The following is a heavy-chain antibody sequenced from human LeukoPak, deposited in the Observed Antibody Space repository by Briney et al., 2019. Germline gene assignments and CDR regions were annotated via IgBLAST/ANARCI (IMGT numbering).Heavy chain of an antibody. CDR2: INPDSGGT. D-gene: IGHD3-22*01. J-gene: IGHJ4*02. CDR1: GYTFTGYY. CDR3: ASLRYYYDSSGYSGFDY. Sequence: GASVKVSCKASGYTFTGYYMHWVRQAPGQGLEWMGRINPDSGGTNYAQKFQGRVTMTRDTSISTAYMELSRLRSDDTAVYYCASLRYYYDSSGYSGFDYWGQGTLVTVSS. V-gene: IGHV1-2*06.